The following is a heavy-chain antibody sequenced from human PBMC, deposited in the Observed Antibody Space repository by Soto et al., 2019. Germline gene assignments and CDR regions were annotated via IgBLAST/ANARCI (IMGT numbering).Heavy chain of an antibody. CDR2: TRNKANSYTT. D-gene: IGHD4-17*01. V-gene: IGHV3-72*01. J-gene: IGHJ3*02. Sequence: EVQLVESGGGLVQPGGSLRLSCAASGFTFSDHYMDWVRQAPGKGLEWVGRTRNKANSYTTEYAASVKGRFTISRDDSKNSLYLQMNSLKTEDTAVYYCARELPYGDYVWGDAFDIWGQGTMVTVSS. CDR1: GFTFSDHY. CDR3: ARELPYGDYVWGDAFDI.